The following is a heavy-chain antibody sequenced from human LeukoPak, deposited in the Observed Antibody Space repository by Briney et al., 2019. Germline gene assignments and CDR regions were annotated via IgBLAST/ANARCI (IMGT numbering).Heavy chain of an antibody. J-gene: IGHJ2*01. V-gene: IGHV3-30*18. CDR1: GFTFSSSTFGSYT. Sequence: GESLRLSCATSGFTFSSSTFGSYTMNWVRQAPGKGLEWVAVISYDGSNKYYADSVKGRFTVSRDNSKNTLYLQMNSLRAEDTAVYYCAKNGAMVSHWYFDLWGRGTLVTVSS. CDR2: ISYDGSNK. CDR3: AKNGAMVSHWYFDL. D-gene: IGHD5-18*01.